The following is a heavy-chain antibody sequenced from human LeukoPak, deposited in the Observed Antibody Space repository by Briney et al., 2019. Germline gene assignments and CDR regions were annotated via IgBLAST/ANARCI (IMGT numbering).Heavy chain of an antibody. CDR1: GFTFSNYS. CDR3: ARDPYSGNYGAYYYYYMDV. V-gene: IGHV3-21*01. Sequence: GGSLRLSCAASGFTFSNYSMNWVRQAPGQRLEWVSSITSGSSYIYYADSVKGRFTISRDNAKSSLYLQMDSLRAEDTAVYYCARDPYSGNYGAYYYYYMDVWGKGTTVTISS. J-gene: IGHJ6*03. CDR2: ITSGSSYI. D-gene: IGHD1-26*01.